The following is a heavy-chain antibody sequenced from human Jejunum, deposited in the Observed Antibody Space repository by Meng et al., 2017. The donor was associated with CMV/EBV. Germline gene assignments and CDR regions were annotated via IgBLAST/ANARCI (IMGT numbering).Heavy chain of an antibody. J-gene: IGHJ3*01. V-gene: IGHV3-9*03. Sequence: GFNVDEHAMHWIRKTPGKGVEWVSGLTSSSDRMAYGDSVKGRFTISRDNAKKSLFLQMNSLRTDDMALYYCAKGDGSYYESAFDVWGQGTMVTVSS. CDR2: LTSSSDRM. CDR3: AKGDGSYYESAFDV. D-gene: IGHD3-10*01. CDR1: GFNVDEHA.